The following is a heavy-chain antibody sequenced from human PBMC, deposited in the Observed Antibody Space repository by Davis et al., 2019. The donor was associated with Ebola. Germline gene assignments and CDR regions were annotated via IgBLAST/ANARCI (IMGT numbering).Heavy chain of an antibody. D-gene: IGHD6-19*01. Sequence: GESLKISCAASGFTFSSYSMNWVRQAPGKGLEWVSYISSSSSTIYYADSMKGRFTISRDNAKNSLYLQMNSLSADDTAVYYCATCGFCISSSGIDYRGQGTLVTVSS. V-gene: IGHV3-48*04. CDR2: ISSSSSTI. CDR3: ATCGFCISSSGIDY. J-gene: IGHJ4*02. CDR1: GFTFSSYS.